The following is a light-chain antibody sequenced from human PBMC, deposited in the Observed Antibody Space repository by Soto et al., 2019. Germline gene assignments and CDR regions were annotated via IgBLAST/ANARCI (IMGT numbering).Light chain of an antibody. J-gene: IGKJ1*01. Sequence: DIQMTQSPSTLSASVGDRVTITCRASQSISSWLAWYQQKPGKAPKLLIYKASTLQSGVPSRFSGSGSGTEFTLAXSXXXXXXXXTYYCQQYNDNWTFGQGTKVEIK. CDR3: QQYNDNWT. V-gene: IGKV1-5*03. CDR2: KAS. CDR1: QSISSW.